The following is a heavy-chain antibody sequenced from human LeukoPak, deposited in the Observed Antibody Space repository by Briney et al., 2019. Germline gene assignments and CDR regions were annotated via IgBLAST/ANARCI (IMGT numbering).Heavy chain of an antibody. V-gene: IGHV4-38-2*02. J-gene: IGHJ6*04. CDR1: GYSISSGYY. D-gene: IGHD2-15*01. CDR2: GYHIGST. Sequence: SETLSLTCTVSGYSISSGYYWGWIRQPPGKGLEWIGSGYHIGSTYFNPSLKSRVTISVETSKNQFSLKLSSLTAADTAVSYCATSRQSSPGVWGKGTTVTVSS. CDR3: ATSRQSSPGV.